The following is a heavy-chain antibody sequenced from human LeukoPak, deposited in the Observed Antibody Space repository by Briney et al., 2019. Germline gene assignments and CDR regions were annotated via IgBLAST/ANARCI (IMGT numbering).Heavy chain of an antibody. Sequence: RASVKVSCKASGYTFTNYYMHWVRQAPGQGLEWLGLITPSGGSTWYAQKFQGRVTMTRDTSTSTDYMELSSLRSEDTAVYYCARDNSVGDYAWWFDPWGQGTLVTVSS. CDR2: ITPSGGST. D-gene: IGHD1-26*01. CDR3: ARDNSVGDYAWWFDP. V-gene: IGHV1-46*01. J-gene: IGHJ5*02. CDR1: GYTFTNYY.